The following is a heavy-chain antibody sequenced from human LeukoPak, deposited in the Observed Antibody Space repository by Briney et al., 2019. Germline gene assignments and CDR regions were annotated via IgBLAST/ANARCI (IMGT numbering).Heavy chain of an antibody. Sequence: GRSLRLSCAASGFTLSSYGMHWVRQAPGKGLEWVAVISYDGSNKYYADSVKGRFTISRDNSKNTLYLQMNSLRAEDTAVYYCAKTRGYSYGDFDYWGQGTLVTVSS. J-gene: IGHJ4*02. CDR1: GFTLSSYG. CDR2: ISYDGSNK. V-gene: IGHV3-30*18. CDR3: AKTRGYSYGDFDY. D-gene: IGHD5-18*01.